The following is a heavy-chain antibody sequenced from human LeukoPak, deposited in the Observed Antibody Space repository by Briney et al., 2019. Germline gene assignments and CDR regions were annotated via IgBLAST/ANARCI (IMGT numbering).Heavy chain of an antibody. Sequence: PGGSLRLSCAASGFTLSSYAMSWVRQGPGKGLEWVSAISVTGNTYHADSVRGRFTISRDSSKNTLYLQMNSLRAEDTAVYYCAKGWVQLWSPFDFWGQGTLVTVSS. CDR3: AKGWVQLWSPFDF. J-gene: IGHJ4*02. CDR2: ISVTGNT. D-gene: IGHD5-18*01. V-gene: IGHV3-23*01. CDR1: GFTLSSYA.